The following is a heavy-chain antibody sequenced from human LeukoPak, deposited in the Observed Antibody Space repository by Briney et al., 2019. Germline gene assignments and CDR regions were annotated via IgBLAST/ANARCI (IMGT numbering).Heavy chain of an antibody. V-gene: IGHV4-39*07. Sequence: SETLSLTCTVSGGSISSSSYYWGWLRQPPGNGLEWIGSVSYSGSPYYNPSLTSRATISVDTSRNQVSLKLTSVTAADTAVYYCARGPSGLRSPFNTWGQGTTVTVSS. CDR1: GGSISSSSYY. CDR2: VSYSGSP. D-gene: IGHD5-12*01. J-gene: IGHJ3*02. CDR3: ARGPSGLRSPFNT.